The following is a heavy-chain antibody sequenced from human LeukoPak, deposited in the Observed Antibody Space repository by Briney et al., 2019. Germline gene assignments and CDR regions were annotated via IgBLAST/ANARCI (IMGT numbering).Heavy chain of an antibody. Sequence: ASVKVSCKASGYTFTGYYMHWVRQAPGQGLEWMGWINPNSGGTNYAQKFQGRVTMTRDTSISTAYMELSRLRSDDTAVYYCARDPFEYSYGSGDYWGQGTLDTVSS. J-gene: IGHJ4*02. D-gene: IGHD5-18*01. CDR3: ARDPFEYSYGSGDY. V-gene: IGHV1-2*02. CDR2: INPNSGGT. CDR1: GYTFTGYY.